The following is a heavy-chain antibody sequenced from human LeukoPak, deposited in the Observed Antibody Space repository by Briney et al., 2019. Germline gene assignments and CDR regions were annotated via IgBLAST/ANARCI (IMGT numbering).Heavy chain of an antibody. CDR2: ISWNSGSI. V-gene: IGHV3-9*01. CDR3: AKDRTPYYYYDMDV. J-gene: IGHJ6*03. CDR1: GFTFDDYA. Sequence: ARSLRLSCSASGFTFDDYAMHWVRQAPGKGLEWVSGISWNSGSIGYADSVKGRFTISRDNAKNSLYLQMNSLRAEDTALYYCAKDRTPYYYYDMDVWGKGTTVTVSS. D-gene: IGHD1-14*01.